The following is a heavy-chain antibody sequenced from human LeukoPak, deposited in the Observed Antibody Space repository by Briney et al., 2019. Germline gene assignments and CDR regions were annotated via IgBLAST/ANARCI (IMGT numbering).Heavy chain of an antibody. D-gene: IGHD3-16*01. CDR1: GYSFSNYW. CDR3: ARVQSLGYGMDV. Sequence: GESLKISCKGSGYSFSNYWIAWVRQKPGKGLEWMGIIFPGDSHTIYSPAFQGQVTISADKSSTIAYLQWSSLKASDTAMYYCARVQSLGYGMDVWGQGTTVTASS. CDR2: IFPGDSHT. J-gene: IGHJ6*02. V-gene: IGHV5-51*01.